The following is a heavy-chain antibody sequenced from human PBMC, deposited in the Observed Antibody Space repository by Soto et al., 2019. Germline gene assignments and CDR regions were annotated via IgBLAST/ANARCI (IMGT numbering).Heavy chain of an antibody. V-gene: IGHV3-74*01. J-gene: IGHJ1*01. Sequence: GGSLRLSCAASGFTFSNYWMHWVRQAPGKGLVWVSRINGDGSSTNYADAVQGRLTKSRDNAKNTVNLQMNSLTAEDTAVYYCGRDLDQYRRCSGGSCYSEYLQHWGQGTLVTVSS. CDR2: INGDGSST. D-gene: IGHD2-15*01. CDR3: GRDLDQYRRCSGGSCYSEYLQH. CDR1: GFTFSNYW.